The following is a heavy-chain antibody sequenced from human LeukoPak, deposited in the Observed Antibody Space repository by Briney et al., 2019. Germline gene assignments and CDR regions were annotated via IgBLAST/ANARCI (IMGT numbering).Heavy chain of an antibody. CDR1: GFTFSSYW. CDR3: ARARDGYNYLYFDY. V-gene: IGHV3-74*01. Sequence: PGGSLGLSCAASGFTFSSYWMHWVRQAPGKGLVWVSRINNDGSSTSYAESVKGRFTISRDNAKNTLYLQMNSLRAEDTAVYYCARARDGYNYLYFDYWGQGTLVTVSS. CDR2: INNDGSST. D-gene: IGHD5-24*01. J-gene: IGHJ4*02.